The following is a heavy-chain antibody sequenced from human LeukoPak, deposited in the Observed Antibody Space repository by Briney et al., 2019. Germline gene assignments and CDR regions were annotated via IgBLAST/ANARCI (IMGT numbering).Heavy chain of an antibody. J-gene: IGHJ4*02. CDR1: GFTFSTND. V-gene: IGHV3-23*01. Sequence: PGGSLRLSCAASGFTFSTNDMSWVRQPPGKGLEWVSAISGSGGSTYYADSVKGRFTISRDNSKNTLYLQMNSLRAEDTAVYYCAKSSDYGTFYYFDSWGQGTLVTVSS. CDR2: ISGSGGST. CDR3: AKSSDYGTFYYFDS. D-gene: IGHD4-17*01.